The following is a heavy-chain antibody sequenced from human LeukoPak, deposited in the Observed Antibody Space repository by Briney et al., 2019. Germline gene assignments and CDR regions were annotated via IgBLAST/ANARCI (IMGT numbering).Heavy chain of an antibody. V-gene: IGHV4-30-2*01. Sequence: SQTLFLTCAVSGGSISSGGYSWSWIRQPPGKGLEWIGYIYHSGSTYYNPSLKCRVTISVDRSKNQFSLKLSSVPAADTAVYYCARGDSGYSYGFDYWGQGTLVTVSS. J-gene: IGHJ4*02. CDR3: ARGDSGYSYGFDY. CDR1: GGSISSGGYS. D-gene: IGHD5-18*01. CDR2: IYHSGST.